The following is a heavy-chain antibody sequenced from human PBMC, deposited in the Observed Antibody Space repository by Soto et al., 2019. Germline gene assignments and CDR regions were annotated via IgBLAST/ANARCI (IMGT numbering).Heavy chain of an antibody. J-gene: IGHJ6*02. CDR1: GYTFTSYG. CDR3: ARHGGKTPIYVYIYGMDV. Sequence: QVQLVQSGAEVKKPGASVKVSCKTSGYTFTSYGFSWVRQAPGQGLEWMGWISANNGNTNYAQKLQGRVTMTTDTATSTAYMEPRSLRSDDTAVYYCARHGGKTPIYVYIYGMDVWGQGTTVTVSS. V-gene: IGHV1-18*01. CDR2: ISANNGNT. D-gene: IGHD2-15*01.